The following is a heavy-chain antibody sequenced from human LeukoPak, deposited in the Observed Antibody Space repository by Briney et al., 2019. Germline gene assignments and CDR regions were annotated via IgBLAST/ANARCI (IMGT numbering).Heavy chain of an antibody. CDR2: ISYSENT. CDR3: AGTSKYMAV. V-gene: IGHV4-59*08. J-gene: IGHJ6*03. CDR1: GGSTSSYY. Sequence: SETLPLTCTVYGGSTSSYYWSWIRQPPGKGLEWIGYISYSENTNYNPSLKSRVNISVDSSKNQFSLKLSSVTAADTAVYYCAGTSKYMAVWGKGTTVTVSS.